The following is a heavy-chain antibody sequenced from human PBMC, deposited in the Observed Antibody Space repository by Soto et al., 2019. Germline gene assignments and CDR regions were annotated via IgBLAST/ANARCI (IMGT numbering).Heavy chain of an antibody. D-gene: IGHD3-10*02. CDR1: GFSLTNNGEA. Sequence: QITLKESGPTLVKPTQTLTLTCTFSGFSLTNNGEAVGWFRQSPGKALEWLVLIYWDDDNHYNPTLRTRLSTTKDTSKNQVVLTLTNMDPVDTATYYCARYVATSPAGWFEPWGQGIPVTVSS. CDR2: IYWDDDN. V-gene: IGHV2-5*02. J-gene: IGHJ5*02. CDR3: ARYVATSPAGWFEP.